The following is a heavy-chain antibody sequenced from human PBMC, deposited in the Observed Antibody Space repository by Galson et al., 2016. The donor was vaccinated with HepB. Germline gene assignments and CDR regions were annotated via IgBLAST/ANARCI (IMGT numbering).Heavy chain of an antibody. Sequence: SLRLSCAASGFSFSNSGMGWVRQAPGRGLEWVSAISSGGGSAYYADSVKGRFTISRDNSKNTLYLQMNSLRAEDTAVYYCAKRAKPFLVWLSHRVRLGGMDVWGQGTTVTVSS. CDR3: AKRAKPFLVWLSHRVRLGGMDV. D-gene: IGHD3-3*02. J-gene: IGHJ6*02. CDR2: ISSGGGSA. CDR1: GFSFSNSG. V-gene: IGHV3-23*01.